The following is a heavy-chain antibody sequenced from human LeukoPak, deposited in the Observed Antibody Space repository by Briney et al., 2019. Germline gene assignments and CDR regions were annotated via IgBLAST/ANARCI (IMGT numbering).Heavy chain of an antibody. Sequence: GGSLRLSCAASGFTFSSHSMNWVRQAPGKGLEWVSYISSSSSTIYYADSVKGRFTISRENAKNSLYLQMNSLRAGDTAVYYCVRAGTYYYGSGAFDSWGQGTLVTVSS. CDR3: VRAGTYYYGSGAFDS. J-gene: IGHJ4*02. V-gene: IGHV3-48*01. CDR1: GFTFSSHS. CDR2: ISSSSSTI. D-gene: IGHD3-10*01.